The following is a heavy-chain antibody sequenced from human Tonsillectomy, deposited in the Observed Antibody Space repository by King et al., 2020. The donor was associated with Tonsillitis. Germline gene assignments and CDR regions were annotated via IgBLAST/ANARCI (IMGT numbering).Heavy chain of an antibody. J-gene: IGHJ1*01. Sequence: VQLVESGAEVKKPGESLRISCKGSGYSFTSYWISWVRQMPGKGLEWMGRIDPSDSYTNYSPSFQGHVTISADKSISTAYLQWSSLKASDTAMYYCARQTYYYDSSGRYVHLQNWGQGAVVTVSS. D-gene: IGHD3-22*01. CDR1: GYSFTSYW. CDR3: ARQTYYYDSSGRYVHLQN. V-gene: IGHV5-10-1*03. CDR2: IDPSDSYT.